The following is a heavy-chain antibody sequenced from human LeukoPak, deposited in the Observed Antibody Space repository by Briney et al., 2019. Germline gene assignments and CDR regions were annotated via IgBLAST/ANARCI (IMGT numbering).Heavy chain of an antibody. CDR1: GGSVSSGSYY. D-gene: IGHD3-10*01. J-gene: IGHJ4*02. CDR3: ARSTGSQLLWFGEFDY. Sequence: SETLSLTCTVSGGSVSSGSYYWSWIRQPPGKGLEWIGYIYYSGSTNYNPSLKSRVTISVDTSKNQFSLKLSSVTAADTAVYYCARSTGSQLLWFGEFDYWAREPWSPSPQ. V-gene: IGHV4-61*01. CDR2: IYYSGST.